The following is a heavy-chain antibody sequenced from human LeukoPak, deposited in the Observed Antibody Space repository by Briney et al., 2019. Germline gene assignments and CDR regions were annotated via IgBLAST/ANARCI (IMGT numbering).Heavy chain of an antibody. CDR2: IYHSGST. V-gene: IGHV4-30-2*01. J-gene: IGHJ4*02. CDR3: AREGRSFWLVRPKGYYFDY. D-gene: IGHD3-3*01. Sequence: SETLSLTCAVSGGSISSGGYSWSWIRQPPGKGLEWIGYIYHSGSTYYNPSLKSRVTISVDRSKNQFSLKLSSVTAADTAVYYCAREGRSFWLVRPKGYYFDYWAREPWSPSPQ. CDR1: GGSISSGGYS.